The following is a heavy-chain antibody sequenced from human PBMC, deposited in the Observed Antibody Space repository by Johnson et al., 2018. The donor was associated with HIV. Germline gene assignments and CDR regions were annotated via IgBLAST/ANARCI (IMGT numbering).Heavy chain of an antibody. V-gene: IGHV3-64*04. CDR3: ARDGGGRGGDAFDI. CDR2: VSSNGGKT. D-gene: IGHD3-16*01. J-gene: IGHJ3*02. CDR1: GFTFSTYA. Sequence: QVQLVESGGGLVQPGGSLRLSCADSGFTFSTYAMHWVRQAPWKGLEYVSGVSSNGGKTYYADSVKGRFTISRDNAKNSLYLQMNSLIAEDTAVYYCARDGGGRGGDAFDIWGQGTMVTVSS.